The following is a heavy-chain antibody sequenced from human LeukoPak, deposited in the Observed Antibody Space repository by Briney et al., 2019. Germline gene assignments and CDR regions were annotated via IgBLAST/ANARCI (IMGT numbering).Heavy chain of an antibody. CDR1: GDFATYW. CDR2: ISYDGSNK. D-gene: IGHD2-2*01. CDR3: AREEPAAAPFDY. J-gene: IGHJ4*02. V-gene: IGHV3-30-3*01. Sequence: PGGSLRLSCVGTGDFATYWMNWVRQAPGKGLEWVAVISYDGSNKYYADSVKGRFTISRDNSKNTLYLQMNSLRAEDTAVYYCAREEPAAAPFDYWGQGPLVTVSS.